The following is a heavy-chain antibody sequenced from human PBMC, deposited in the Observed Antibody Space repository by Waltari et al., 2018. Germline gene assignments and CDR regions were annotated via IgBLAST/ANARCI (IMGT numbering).Heavy chain of an antibody. V-gene: IGHV3-11*01. CDR1: GFTFSDYY. CDR2: ISSSGSTI. J-gene: IGHJ6*02. CDR3: TREGGYCSSTSCYSYYGMDV. D-gene: IGHD2-2*02. Sequence: QVQLVESGGGLVKPGGSLRLSCAASGFTFSDYYMSWIRQAAGKGLEWVSFISSSGSTIYYAASVKCLFTISRDNAKNSLYLQMNGLRAEDTAVYYCTREGGYCSSTSCYSYYGMDVWGQWTTDNVSS.